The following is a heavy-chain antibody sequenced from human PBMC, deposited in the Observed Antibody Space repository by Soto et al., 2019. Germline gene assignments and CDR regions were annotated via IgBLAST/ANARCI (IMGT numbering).Heavy chain of an antibody. CDR2: ISGSGGST. D-gene: IGHD3-10*01. CDR1: GFTFSSYA. Sequence: GGSLRLSCAASGFTFSSYAMSWVRQAPGKGLEWVSAISGSGGSTYYADSVKGRFTISRDNSKNTLYLQMNSLRAEDTAVYYCAKDRVDAILWFGELFETDYYMDVWGKGTTVTVSS. V-gene: IGHV3-23*01. J-gene: IGHJ6*03. CDR3: AKDRVDAILWFGELFETDYYMDV.